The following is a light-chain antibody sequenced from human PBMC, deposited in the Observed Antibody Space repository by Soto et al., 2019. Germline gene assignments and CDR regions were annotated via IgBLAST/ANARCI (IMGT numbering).Light chain of an antibody. V-gene: IGKV3-20*01. CDR1: QSVRTSY. CDR2: GAS. J-gene: IGKJ1*01. CDR3: HHYGSSLGT. Sequence: EIVLTQSPGTLSLSPGERATLSCRASQSVRTSYLAWYQQKPGQPPRLLIYGASSRATAIPDRFSGSESGTDFTLTISRLEPEDFAVYYCHHYGSSLGTFGQGTKVEIK.